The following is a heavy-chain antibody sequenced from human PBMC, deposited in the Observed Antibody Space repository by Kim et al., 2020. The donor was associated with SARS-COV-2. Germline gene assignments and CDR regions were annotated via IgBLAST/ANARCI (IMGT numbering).Heavy chain of an antibody. V-gene: IGHV3-11*01. D-gene: IGHD3-16*01. CDR1: GFTFRVYY. CDR2: ITGSGSPV. Sequence: GGSLRLSCEASGFTFRVYYMSWIRQAPGKGLEWVSHITGSGSPVYAYSVRGRFTISRDNAKNSLYLQMNSLRAEDTAVYYCVSYDYYYFNYWGQGTLVTVSS. CDR3: VSYDYYYFNY. J-gene: IGHJ4*02.